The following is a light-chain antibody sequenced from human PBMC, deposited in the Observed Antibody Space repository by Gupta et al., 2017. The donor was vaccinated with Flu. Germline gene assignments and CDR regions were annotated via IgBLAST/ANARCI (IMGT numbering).Light chain of an antibody. V-gene: IGLV1-47*01. CDR1: TSNIGSRD. Sequence: RVTITCSGSTSNIGSRDVYWYQHVAGTAPKLLIYRKNQRPSGVPDRFSGSKSGTSASRAISGLRSEDEADDYCATWDDSLSSVIFGGGTKLTVL. J-gene: IGLJ2*01. CDR3: ATWDDSLSSVI. CDR2: RKN.